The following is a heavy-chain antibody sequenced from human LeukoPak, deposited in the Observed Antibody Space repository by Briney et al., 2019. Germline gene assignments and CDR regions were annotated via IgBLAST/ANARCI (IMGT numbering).Heavy chain of an antibody. D-gene: IGHD3-22*01. CDR1: GFSISDYW. CDR2: IKQDGSEK. J-gene: IGHJ3*02. V-gene: IGHV3-7*01. CDR3: VRDHHRRLYDSQARVTFDI. Sequence: GGSLRLSCAASGFSISDYWMNWVRQAPGKGLEWVANIKQDGSEKKYVDSVKGRFTISRDNKNSVYLQLNSLRVEDTAVYYCVRDHHRRLYDSQARVTFDIWGQGTMVTVSS.